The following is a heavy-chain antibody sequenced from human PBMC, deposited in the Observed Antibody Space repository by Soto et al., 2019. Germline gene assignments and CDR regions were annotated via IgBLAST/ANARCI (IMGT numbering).Heavy chain of an antibody. CDR2: ISGSGGST. J-gene: IGHJ4*02. CDR1: GFTFSSYA. Sequence: GGSLRLSCAASGFTFSSYAMSWVRQAPGKGLEWVSAISGSGGSTYYADSVKGRFTISRDNSKNTLYLQMNSLRAEDTAVYYCAKDPFLYCGRDCSFYFDYWGQGTLVTVS. CDR3: AKDPFLYCGRDCSFYFDY. V-gene: IGHV3-23*01. D-gene: IGHD2-21*02.